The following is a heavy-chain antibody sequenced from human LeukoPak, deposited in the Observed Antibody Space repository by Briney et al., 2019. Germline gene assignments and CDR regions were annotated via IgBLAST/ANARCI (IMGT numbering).Heavy chain of an antibody. CDR3: ARVRPFGYYYYYMDV. Sequence: SETLSLTCAVYGGSFSGYYWSWIRQPPGKGLEWIGEINHSGSTNYNPSLKSRVTISVDTSKNQFSLKLSSVTAADTAVYYCARVRPFGYYYYYMDVWDKGTTVTVSS. CDR2: INHSGST. D-gene: IGHD3-10*01. V-gene: IGHV4-34*01. J-gene: IGHJ6*03. CDR1: GGSFSGYY.